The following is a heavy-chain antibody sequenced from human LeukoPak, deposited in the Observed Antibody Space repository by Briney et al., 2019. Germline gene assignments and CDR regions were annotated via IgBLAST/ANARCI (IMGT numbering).Heavy chain of an antibody. J-gene: IGHJ4*02. CDR3: ARGRVDTATSARIDY. V-gene: IGHV4-34*01. CDR2: INHSGST. Sequence: SETLSLACAVYGGSFSGYYWSWIRQPPGKGLEWIGEINHSGSTNYNPSLKSRVTISVDTSKNQFSLKLSSVTAADTAVYYCARGRVDTATSARIDYWGQGTLVTVSS. CDR1: GGSFSGYY. D-gene: IGHD5-18*01.